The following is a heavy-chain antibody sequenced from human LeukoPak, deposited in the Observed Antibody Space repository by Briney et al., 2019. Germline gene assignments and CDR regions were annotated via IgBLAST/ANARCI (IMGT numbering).Heavy chain of an antibody. V-gene: IGHV1-2*02. CDR1: GYTFTGFY. J-gene: IGHJ5*02. D-gene: IGHD2-2*01. CDR2: INPNSGDA. CDR3: ARGHCGSATCQRNWFDP. Sequence: ASEKVSCKASGYTFTGFYMHWLRQAPGQGLEWMGWINPNSGDANYAPKFQGRVTMTRDTSISTAYMDLSSLRSDDTAVYYCARGHCGSATCQRNWFDPWGQGSLVTVSS.